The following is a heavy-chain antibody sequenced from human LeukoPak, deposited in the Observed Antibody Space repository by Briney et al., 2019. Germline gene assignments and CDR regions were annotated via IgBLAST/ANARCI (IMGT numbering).Heavy chain of an antibody. CDR3: SHDSTGYRDY. V-gene: IGHV4-59*08. D-gene: IGHD3-22*01. CDR1: GGSVTTYY. Sequence: SETLSLTCTASGGSVTTYYWSWIRQSPGKGLEWIGYIYYSGGTNYNPSLKSRVTISTDASKNQFSLKLSSVTAADTAVYYCSHDSTGYRDYWGQGTLVTVSS. J-gene: IGHJ4*02. CDR2: IYYSGGT.